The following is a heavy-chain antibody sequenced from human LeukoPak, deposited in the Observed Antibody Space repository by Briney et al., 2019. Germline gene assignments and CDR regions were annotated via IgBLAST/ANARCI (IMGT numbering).Heavy chain of an antibody. CDR2: LRWNSGSI. J-gene: IGHJ4*02. V-gene: IGHV3-9*01. CDR1: GFTFDDYA. D-gene: IGHD6-6*01. CDR3: AKAVTAYSSLNFDY. Sequence: GGSLSLSCAASGFTFDDYALHWVRQAPGQGLEWVSGLRWNSGSIGYADSVKGRFTISRDNAKNSLYLQMNSLRAEDTALYYCAKAVTAYSSLNFDYWGQGTLVTVSS.